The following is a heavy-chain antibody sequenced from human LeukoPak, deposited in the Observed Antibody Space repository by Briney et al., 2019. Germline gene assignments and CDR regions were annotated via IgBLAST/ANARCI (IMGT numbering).Heavy chain of an antibody. CDR1: GFTFSSYG. D-gene: IGHD5-12*01. CDR3: ARPGYGGYVRSFDY. Sequence: GGTLRLSCAASGFTFSSYGMSWVRQAPGKGLEWVSAISGSGGSTYYADSVKGRFTISRDNSKNTLYLQMNSLRAEDAAVYYCARPGYGGYVRSFDYWGQGTLVTVSS. CDR2: ISGSGGST. J-gene: IGHJ4*02. V-gene: IGHV3-23*01.